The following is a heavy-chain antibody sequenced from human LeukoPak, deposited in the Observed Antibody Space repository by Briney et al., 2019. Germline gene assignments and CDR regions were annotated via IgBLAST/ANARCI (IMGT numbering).Heavy chain of an antibody. CDR2: IYHDGST. Sequence: SETLSLTCAVSGGSISSNNWWIWVRQSPEKGLEWIGEIYHDGSTNYNPSLKSRVTISMDKSKNQLSLKLNFVTAADTAVYYCARLGSTSSPPWGAFDLWGQGTMVTVSS. D-gene: IGHD6-6*01. CDR3: ARLGSTSSPPWGAFDL. J-gene: IGHJ3*01. V-gene: IGHV4-4*02. CDR1: GGSISSNNW.